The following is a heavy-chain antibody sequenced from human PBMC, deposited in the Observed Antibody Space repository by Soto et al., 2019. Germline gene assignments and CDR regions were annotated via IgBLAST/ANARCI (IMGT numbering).Heavy chain of an antibody. D-gene: IGHD2-15*01. V-gene: IGHV2-5*02. CDR2: IYWDDDK. Sequence: QITLKETGPTLVKPTQTLTLTCTFSVFSLSTGAVGVGWIRQLPGKALEWLALIYWDDDKRYRTSLQNRLTITADTSYNQVVLSMSNMGPYDTATCYCANRSVEVVGGSTNTFGYGGQGARVTVSS. CDR1: VFSLSTGAVG. CDR3: ANRSVEVVGGSTNTFGY. J-gene: IGHJ4*02.